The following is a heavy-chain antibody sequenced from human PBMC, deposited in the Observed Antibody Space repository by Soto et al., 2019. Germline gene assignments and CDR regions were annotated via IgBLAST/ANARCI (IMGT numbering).Heavy chain of an antibody. Sequence: QVQLVQSGAEVKKPGASVKVSCKASGYTFTSYGISWVRQAPGQGLEWMGWISAYNGNTNYAQKLQGRVTMTTDTSTSTAYMELRSLRSDDTAVYYCASGRVSTTNYYYYGMDVWGQGTTFTVSS. CDR3: ASGRVSTTNYYYYGMDV. V-gene: IGHV1-18*01. J-gene: IGHJ6*02. D-gene: IGHD1-26*01. CDR1: GYTFTSYG. CDR2: ISAYNGNT.